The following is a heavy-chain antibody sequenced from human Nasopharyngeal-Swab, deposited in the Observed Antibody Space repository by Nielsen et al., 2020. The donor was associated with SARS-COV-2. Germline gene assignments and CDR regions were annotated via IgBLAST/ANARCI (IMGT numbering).Heavy chain of an antibody. J-gene: IGHJ4*02. CDR2: IRSKGNSYAT. Sequence: GRSLRLSCAASGFIFSDSAIHWVRQASGKGLEWVGRIRSKGNSYATAYAASVKGRFTISRDDSKNTAYLQMNSLITEDTAVYYCTRCGGSCYTGKDYWGQGTLVTVSS. CDR1: GFIFSDSA. CDR3: TRCGGSCYTGKDY. V-gene: IGHV3-73*01. D-gene: IGHD2-15*01.